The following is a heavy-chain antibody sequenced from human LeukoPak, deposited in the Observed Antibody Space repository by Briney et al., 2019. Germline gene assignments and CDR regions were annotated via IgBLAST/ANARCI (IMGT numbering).Heavy chain of an antibody. D-gene: IGHD4-17*01. CDR2: IIPIFGTA. CDR3: ASGEDGDYALY. Sequence: GVSVKVSCKASGGTFSSYAISWVRQAPGQGLEWMGGIIPIFGTANYAQKFQGRVTITADVSTSTAYMELSSLRSEDTAVYYCASGEDGDYALYWGQGTLVTVFS. CDR1: GGTFSSYA. J-gene: IGHJ4*02. V-gene: IGHV1-69*13.